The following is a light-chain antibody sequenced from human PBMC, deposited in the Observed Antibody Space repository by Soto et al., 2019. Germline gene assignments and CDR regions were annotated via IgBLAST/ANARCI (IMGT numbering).Light chain of an antibody. V-gene: IGLV2-14*01. CDR3: SSYTSVNTPDV. Sequence: QSALTQPASVSGSPGQSITISCTGTSSDVGGYNYVSWYQQHPGKAPKVMIYDVSNRPSGVSNRFSGSKSGNTASLTISGLQAEDEADYYCSSYTSVNTPDVFGTGTKVTVL. CDR2: DVS. J-gene: IGLJ1*01. CDR1: SSDVGGYNY.